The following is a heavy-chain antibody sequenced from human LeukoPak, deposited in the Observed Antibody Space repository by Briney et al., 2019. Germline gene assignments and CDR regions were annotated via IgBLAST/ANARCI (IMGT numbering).Heavy chain of an antibody. CDR3: VRDSRYTMDV. D-gene: IGHD5-18*01. Sequence: GGSLRLSCTASGFTFSMYWMHWVRQAPGKGLVWVSRITSDGSTTIYADSVKGRFTISRDNAKNTLYLQMNSLRAEDTAVYYCVRDSRYTMDVWGQGTTVTVPS. J-gene: IGHJ6*02. V-gene: IGHV3-74*01. CDR1: GFTFSMYW. CDR2: ITSDGSTT.